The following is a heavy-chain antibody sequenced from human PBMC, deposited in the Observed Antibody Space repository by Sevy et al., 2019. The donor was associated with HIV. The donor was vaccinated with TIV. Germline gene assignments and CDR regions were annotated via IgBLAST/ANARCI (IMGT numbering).Heavy chain of an antibody. CDR1: GYTFTSYG. J-gene: IGHJ6*02. V-gene: IGHV1-18*01. CDR2: ISAYNGNT. Sequence: ASVKVSCKASGYTFTSYGISWVRQAPGQGLEWKGWISAYNGNTNYAQKLQGRVTMTTDTSTSTAYMELRSLRSDVTAVYYCARDGDIVVVPAATNTYYYGMDVWSQGTTVTVSS. D-gene: IGHD2-2*01. CDR3: ARDGDIVVVPAATNTYYYGMDV.